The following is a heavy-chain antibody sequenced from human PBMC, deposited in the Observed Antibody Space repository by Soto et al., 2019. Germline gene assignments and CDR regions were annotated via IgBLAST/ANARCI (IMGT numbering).Heavy chain of an antibody. D-gene: IGHD1-26*01. CDR1: GGTFSTFG. V-gene: IGHV1-69*05. CDR2: IIPFFGTA. J-gene: IGHJ6*02. CDR3: AREAIVAGATTGMDV. Sequence: SVKVSCKASGGTFSTFGISWVRQAPGQGLEWMGGIIPFFGTANYAQKFQGRVTMTTDTSTSTVYMELSRLRSDDTAVYYCAREAIVAGATTGMDVWGQGTTVTVSS.